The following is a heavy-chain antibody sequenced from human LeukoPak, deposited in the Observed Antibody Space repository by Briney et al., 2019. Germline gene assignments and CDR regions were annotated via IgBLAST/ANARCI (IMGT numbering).Heavy chain of an antibody. Sequence: SETLSLTCAVSGGSINSNNWWSWVRQPPGKGLEWIGNIFHGGSTTYNPSLKTRVTISLDKSRNQFSLKLSSVTAADTAVYYCARGEVAAAGTSWFDPWGQGTLVTVSS. D-gene: IGHD6-13*01. CDR2: IFHGGST. V-gene: IGHV4-4*02. J-gene: IGHJ5*02. CDR1: GGSINSNNW. CDR3: ARGEVAAAGTSWFDP.